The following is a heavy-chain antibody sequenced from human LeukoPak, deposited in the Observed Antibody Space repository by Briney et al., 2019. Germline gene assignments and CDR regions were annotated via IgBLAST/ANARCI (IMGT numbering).Heavy chain of an antibody. CDR3: AYRNNFEY. CDR2: IKADGSEK. J-gene: IGHJ4*02. Sequence: AGESLRLSCAASGFSFSGHWMNWVRQPPGKGLEWVANIKADGSEKYHVDSVKGRFTVSRDDAKRTVDLQMDNLRAEDTAIYYCAYRNNFEYWGQGALVTVSS. V-gene: IGHV3-7*05. CDR1: GFSFSGHW. D-gene: IGHD1-26*01.